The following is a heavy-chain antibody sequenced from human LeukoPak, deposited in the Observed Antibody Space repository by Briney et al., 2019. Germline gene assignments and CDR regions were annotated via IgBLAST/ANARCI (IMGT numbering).Heavy chain of an antibody. CDR1: GFTFSSYG. CDR3: AKDRSHYGSGTGYFDY. V-gene: IGHV3-30*18. CDR2: ISYDGSNK. J-gene: IGHJ4*02. Sequence: SGGSLRLSCAASGFTFSSYGMHWVRQAPGKGLEWVAVISYDGSNKYYADSVKGRFTISRDNSKNTLYLQMNSLRAEDTAVYYCAKDRSHYGSGTGYFDYWGQGTLVTVSS. D-gene: IGHD3-10*01.